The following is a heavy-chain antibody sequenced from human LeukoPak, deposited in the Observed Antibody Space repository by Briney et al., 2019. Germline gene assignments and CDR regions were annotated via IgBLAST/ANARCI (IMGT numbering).Heavy chain of an antibody. J-gene: IGHJ4*02. V-gene: IGHV4-59*01. D-gene: IGHD4-11*01. CDR3: ARAYSNYEVDYFDY. Sequence: PSQTLSLTCTVSGGSFISYYWTWIRQPPGKGLEWIGYIYYTGSTNYNPSLKSRVTISVDTSKNQFSLKLSSVTAADTAVYYCARAYSNYEVDYFDYWGQGTLVTVSS. CDR2: IYYTGST. CDR1: GGSFISYY.